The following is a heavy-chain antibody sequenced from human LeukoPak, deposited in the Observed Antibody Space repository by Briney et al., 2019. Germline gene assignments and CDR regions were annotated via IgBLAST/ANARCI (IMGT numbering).Heavy chain of an antibody. CDR1: GYTFTSYD. Sequence: ASVKVSCKASGYTFTSYDINWVRQATGQGLEWMGWMNPNSGNTGYAQKFQGRVTMTRNTSISTAYMELSRLRSDDTAVYYCARDRIGYGGAFDIWGQGTMVTVSS. CDR2: MNPNSGNT. CDR3: ARDRIGYGGAFDI. D-gene: IGHD6-25*01. V-gene: IGHV1-8*01. J-gene: IGHJ3*02.